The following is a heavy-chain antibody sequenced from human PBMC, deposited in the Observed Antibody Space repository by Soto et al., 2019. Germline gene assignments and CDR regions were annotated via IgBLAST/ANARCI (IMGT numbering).Heavy chain of an antibody. V-gene: IGHV3-21*01. J-gene: IGHJ6*02. CDR1: GFTFSSYN. Sequence: DVPLVESGGGLVKPGASLRLSCAASGFTFSSYNMNWVRQAPGKGLEWVSAISGSSSHIYYADSLKGRFTISRDNAKNSLYLQMNSLRAEDTAVYYCARDCSSTSCYDYYGMDVWGQGTTVTVSS. CDR3: ARDCSSTSCYDYYGMDV. D-gene: IGHD2-2*01. CDR2: ISGSSSHI.